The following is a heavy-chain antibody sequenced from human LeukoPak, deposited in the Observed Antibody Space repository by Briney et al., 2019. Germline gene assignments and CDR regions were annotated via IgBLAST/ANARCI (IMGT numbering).Heavy chain of an antibody. V-gene: IGHV3-66*01. Sequence: GGSLRLSCAASGFTVSSNYMSWVRQAPGKGLEWVSVIYSGGSTYYADSVKGRFTISRDNSKNTLYLQMNSLRAEDTAVYYCARDMTTVWGAFDIWGQGTMVTVSS. CDR3: ARDMTTVWGAFDI. J-gene: IGHJ3*02. CDR1: GFTVSSNY. D-gene: IGHD4-17*01. CDR2: IYSGGST.